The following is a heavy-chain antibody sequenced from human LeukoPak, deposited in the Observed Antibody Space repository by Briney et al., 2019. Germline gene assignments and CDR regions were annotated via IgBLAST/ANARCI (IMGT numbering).Heavy chain of an antibody. CDR3: ARTSGCEYSSSCPLDY. Sequence: ASVKVSCKASGYTFTSYGINWVRQAPGQGLEWMGWISAYNSNTHYAQKLRGRVTMTTDTSTSTAYMEVRSLRSDDTAVYYCARTSGCEYSSSCPLDYWGQGTLVTVSS. J-gene: IGHJ4*02. D-gene: IGHD6-13*01. CDR2: ISAYNSNT. CDR1: GYTFTSYG. V-gene: IGHV1-18*01.